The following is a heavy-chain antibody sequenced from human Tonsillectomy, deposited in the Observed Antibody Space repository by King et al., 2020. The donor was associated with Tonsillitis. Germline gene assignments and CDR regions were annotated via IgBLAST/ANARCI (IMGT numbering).Heavy chain of an antibody. CDR1: GFTYSNAW. V-gene: IGHV3-15*01. J-gene: IGHJ4*02. D-gene: IGHD6-6*01. CDR2: IKSKTDGGTT. CDR3: TTDRDRPRLVRGVDY. Sequence: VQLVESGGGLVKPGGSLRLSCAASGFTYSNAWMSWVRQAPGKGLEWVGRIKSKTDGGTTDYAAPVKGRFTISRDDSNKPLYLQMNSLKTEDTAGYYCTTDRDRPRLVRGVDYWGQGTLVTVSS.